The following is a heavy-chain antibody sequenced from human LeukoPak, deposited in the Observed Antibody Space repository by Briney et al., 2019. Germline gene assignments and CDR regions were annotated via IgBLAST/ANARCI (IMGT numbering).Heavy chain of an antibody. CDR3: AELGITMIGGV. CDR1: GFTFSSYE. CDR2: ISSSGSTI. Sequence: GGSLRLTCAASGFTFSSYEMNWVRQAPGKGLEWVSYISSSGSTIYYADSVKGRFTISRDNAKNSLYLQMNSLRAEDTAVYYCAELGITMIGGVWGKGTTVTISS. J-gene: IGHJ6*04. D-gene: IGHD3-10*02. V-gene: IGHV3-48*03.